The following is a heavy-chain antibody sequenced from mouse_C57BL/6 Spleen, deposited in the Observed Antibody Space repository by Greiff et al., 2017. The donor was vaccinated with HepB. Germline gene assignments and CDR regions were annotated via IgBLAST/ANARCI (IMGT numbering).Heavy chain of an antibody. CDR2: IDPSDSYT. Sequence: QVQLQQPGAELVMPGASVKLSCKASGYTLTSYWMHWVKQRPGQGLEWIGEIDPSDSYTNYNQKFKGKSTLTVDKSSSTAYMQLSSLTSEDSAVYYCARLDCYYPWFAYWGQGTLVTVSA. CDR3: ARLDCYYPWFAY. V-gene: IGHV1-69*01. CDR1: GYTLTSYW. D-gene: IGHD2-3*01. J-gene: IGHJ3*01.